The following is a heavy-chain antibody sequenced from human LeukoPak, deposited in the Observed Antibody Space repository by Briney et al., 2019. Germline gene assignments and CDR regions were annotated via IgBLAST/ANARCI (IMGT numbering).Heavy chain of an antibody. CDR3: ARERPSYYDILTGYYPRSLPYYFDY. Sequence: SETLSLTCTVSGGSISGYYGSWIRQPPGKGLEWIGEINHSGSTNYNPSLKSRVTISVDTSKNQFSLKLSSVTAADTAVYYCARERPSYYDILTGYYPRSLPYYFDYWGQGTLVTVSP. CDR1: GGSISGYY. J-gene: IGHJ4*02. CDR2: INHSGST. V-gene: IGHV4-34*01. D-gene: IGHD3-9*01.